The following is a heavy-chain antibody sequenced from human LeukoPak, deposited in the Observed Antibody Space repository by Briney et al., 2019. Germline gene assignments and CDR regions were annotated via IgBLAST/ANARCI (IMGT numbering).Heavy chain of an antibody. Sequence: SAHLSLTCAVSGYSISSGYYWGWIPQPPGRGPEWIRSIYHSGSTYYNPSLKTRVTISVDTSKNQFSLKLSSVTAADTAVYYCARSGYMVRGVLDYWGQGTLVTVSS. CDR2: IYHSGST. CDR1: GYSISSGYY. V-gene: IGHV4-38-2*01. CDR3: ARSGYMVRGVLDY. D-gene: IGHD3-10*01. J-gene: IGHJ4*02.